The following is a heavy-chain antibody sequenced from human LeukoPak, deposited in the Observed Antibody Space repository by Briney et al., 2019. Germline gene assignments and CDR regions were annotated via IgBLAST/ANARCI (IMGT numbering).Heavy chain of an antibody. Sequence: GGSLRLSCAASGFTFSTHAMHWVRQAPGKGLEWVAVISYDGSNKSYAESVKGRFTISRDNSKNSLYLQMNSLRAEDTAVYYCARDKYYARASYGMDGWGQGTTVTVSS. D-gene: IGHD1-26*01. CDR3: ARDKYYARASYGMDG. V-gene: IGHV3-30*04. CDR2: ISYDGSNK. CDR1: GFTFSTHA. J-gene: IGHJ6*02.